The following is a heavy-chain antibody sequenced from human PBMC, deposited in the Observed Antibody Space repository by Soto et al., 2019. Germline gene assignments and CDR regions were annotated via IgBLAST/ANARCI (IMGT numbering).Heavy chain of an antibody. CDR3: ARDPELGSYYDSSGYYPPFFDY. D-gene: IGHD3-22*01. CDR2: ISYDGSNK. CDR1: GFTFSSYA. Sequence: GGSLRLSCAASGFTFSSYAMNWVRQAPGKGLEWVAVISYDGSNKYYADSVKGRFTISRDNYKNTLYLQMNSLRAEDTAVYYCARDPELGSYYDSSGYYPPFFDYWGQGTLVTVSS. J-gene: IGHJ4*02. V-gene: IGHV3-30-3*01.